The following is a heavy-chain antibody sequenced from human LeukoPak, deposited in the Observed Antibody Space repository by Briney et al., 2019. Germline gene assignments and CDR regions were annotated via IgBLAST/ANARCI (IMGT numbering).Heavy chain of an antibody. CDR3: ARVAQVQYHFDF. Sequence: GGSLRLSCAASGFTVSSNYMSWVRQAPGNGLEWVSTIYSGGNTYYADSVKGRFTISRDNSKNTLYLQMNSLRAEDTAVYYCARVAQVQYHFDFWGQGTLVTVSS. CDR1: GFTVSSNY. CDR2: IYSGGNT. D-gene: IGHD2-2*01. V-gene: IGHV3-66*01. J-gene: IGHJ4*02.